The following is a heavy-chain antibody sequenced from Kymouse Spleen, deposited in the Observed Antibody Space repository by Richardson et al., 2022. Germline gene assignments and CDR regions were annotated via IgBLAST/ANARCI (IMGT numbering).Heavy chain of an antibody. Sequence: QLQLQESGPGLVKPSETLSLTCTVSGGSISSSSYYWGWIRQPPGKGLEWIGSIYYSGSTYYNPSLKSRVTISVDTSKNQFSLKLSSVTAADTAVYYCARGRIAAAGTVVDYWGQGTLVTVSS. CDR2: IYYSGST. CDR1: GGSISSSSYY. J-gene: IGHJ4*02. D-gene: IGHD6-13*01. V-gene: IGHV4-39*01. CDR3: ARGRIAAAGTVVDY.